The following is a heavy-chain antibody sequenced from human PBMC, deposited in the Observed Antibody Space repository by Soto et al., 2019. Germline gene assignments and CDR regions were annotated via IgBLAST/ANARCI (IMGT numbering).Heavy chain of an antibody. CDR1: GGSISSGCYY. J-gene: IGHJ1*01. CDR3: ARAYYDSSGYYRYFQH. Sequence: PSETLSLTCTVSGGSISSGCYYWSWIRQHPGKGLEWIGYIYYSGSTYYNPSLKSRVTISVDTSKNQFSLKLSSVTAADTAVYYCARAYYDSSGYYRYFQHWGQGTLVTVSS. CDR2: IYYSGST. D-gene: IGHD3-22*01. V-gene: IGHV4-31*03.